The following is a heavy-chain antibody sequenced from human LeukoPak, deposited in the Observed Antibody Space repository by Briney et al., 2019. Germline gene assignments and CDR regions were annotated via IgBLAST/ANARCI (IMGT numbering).Heavy chain of an antibody. V-gene: IGHV4-39*01. D-gene: IGHD1-1*01. CDR3: ARLSTSDTDGNYFDF. CDR1: GDSITRNTCY. CDR2: INYSGRT. J-gene: IGHJ4*02. Sequence: SETLSLTCTVSGDSITRNTCYWVWVRQPPGKGLEWIGSINYSGRTFYSSSLKSRATISVDTFRNQFSLKVTSVTAADTAVYSCARLSTSDTDGNYFDFWGQGTLVTVSS.